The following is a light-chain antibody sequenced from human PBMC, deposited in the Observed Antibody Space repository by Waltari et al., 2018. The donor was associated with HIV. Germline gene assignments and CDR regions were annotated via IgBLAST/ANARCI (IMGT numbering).Light chain of an antibody. CDR1: SSDVGGYNY. Sequence: QSALTQPASVSGSPGQSITISCTGTSSDVGGYNYVSWYQQHPGKAPTLIIYDVNSRPSGVSNRFSGSKSGNTASLTISGLQADDEAHYYCTSYTSTYTLVIFGGGTKVTVL. CDR2: DVN. V-gene: IGLV2-14*03. J-gene: IGLJ2*01. CDR3: TSYTSTYTLVI.